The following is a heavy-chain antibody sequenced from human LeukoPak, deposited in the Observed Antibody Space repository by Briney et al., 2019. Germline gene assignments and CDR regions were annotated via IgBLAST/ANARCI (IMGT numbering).Heavy chain of an antibody. CDR2: IYYSGST. Sequence: ASETLSLTCTVSGGSISSSSYYWGWIRQPPGKGLEWIGSIYYSGSTYYNPSLKSRVTISVDTSKNQFSLKLSSVTAADTAVYYCARSALWEAVAGTDYFDYWGQGTLVTVSS. J-gene: IGHJ4*02. V-gene: IGHV4-39*01. CDR3: ARSALWEAVAGTDYFDY. D-gene: IGHD6-19*01. CDR1: GGSISSSSYY.